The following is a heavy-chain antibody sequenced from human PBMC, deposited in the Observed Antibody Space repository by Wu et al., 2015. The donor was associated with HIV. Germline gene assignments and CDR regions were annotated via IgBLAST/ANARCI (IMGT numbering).Heavy chain of an antibody. D-gene: IGHD3-3*01. J-gene: IGHJ1*01. Sequence: QVRLSQSGGQMKKPGDSMRISCRASGYDFINCPINWIRLAPGKRPEWMGWIKPLWGAVSYARQLQGRVSMTRQLSQDPDDPDWGVAYLEFSGLTSADTAEYFCVRRGSCNYCGDFPWQHWGQGTVVVVSS. V-gene: IGHV1-8*01. CDR1: GYDFINCP. CDR3: DTAEYFCVRRGSCNYCGDFPWQH. CDR2: IKPLWGAV.